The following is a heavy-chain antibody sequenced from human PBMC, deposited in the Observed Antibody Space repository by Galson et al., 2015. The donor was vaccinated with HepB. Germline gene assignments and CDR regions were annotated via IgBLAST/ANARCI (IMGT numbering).Heavy chain of an antibody. D-gene: IGHD2-2*02. V-gene: IGHV3-48*04. J-gene: IGHJ2*01. Sequence: SLRLSCAASGFTFSSYSMNWVRQAPGKGLEWVLYISSSSSTIYYADSVKGRLTISRDNAKNTLYLQMNSLRAEDTAVYYCARDCSSTSCYTRWYFDLWGRGTLVTVSS. CDR3: ARDCSSTSCYTRWYFDL. CDR1: GFTFSSYS. CDR2: ISSSSSTI.